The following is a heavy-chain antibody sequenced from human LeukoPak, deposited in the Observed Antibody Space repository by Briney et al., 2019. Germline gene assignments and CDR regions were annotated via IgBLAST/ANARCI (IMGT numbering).Heavy chain of an antibody. J-gene: IGHJ4*02. CDR2: ISSSGSTI. V-gene: IGHV3-48*03. D-gene: IGHD3-22*01. Sequence: GGSLRLSCAASGFTFSSYEMNWVRQAPGKGLEWVSYISSSGSTIYYADSLKGRFTISRDNAKNSLYLQMNSLRAEDTAVYYCARPYYYDSSGYYYFDYWGQGTLVTVSS. CDR3: ARPYYYDSSGYYYFDY. CDR1: GFTFSSYE.